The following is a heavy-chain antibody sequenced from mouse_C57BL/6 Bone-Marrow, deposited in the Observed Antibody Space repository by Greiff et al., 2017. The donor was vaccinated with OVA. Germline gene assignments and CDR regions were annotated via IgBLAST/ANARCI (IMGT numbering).Heavy chain of an antibody. J-gene: IGHJ2*01. CDR3: ARRDYDYDGYYFDY. V-gene: IGHV1-4*01. Sequence: QVHVKQSGAELARPGASVKMSCKASGYTFTSYTMHWVKQRPGQGLEWIGYINPSSGYTKYNQKFKDKATLTADKSSSTAYMQLSSLTSEDSAVYYCARRDYDYDGYYFDYWGQGTTLTVSS. CDR1: GYTFTSYT. CDR2: INPSSGYT. D-gene: IGHD2-4*01.